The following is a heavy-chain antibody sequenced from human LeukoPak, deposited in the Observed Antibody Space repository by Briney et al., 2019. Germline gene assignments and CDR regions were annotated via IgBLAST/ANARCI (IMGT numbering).Heavy chain of an antibody. V-gene: IGHV3-30*02. CDR2: IRYDGSKE. CDR1: GFTFSSYG. CDR3: AKGGVGYCSSTTSCYETSFDY. D-gene: IGHD2-2*01. J-gene: IGHJ4*02. Sequence: GGSLRLSCAASGFTFSSYGMHWVRQAPGKGLEWVAGIRYDGSKEYYADSVKGRFTISRDNSKNTLYLQMNSLRAEDTAVYYCAKGGVGYCSSTTSCYETSFDYWGQGTLVTVSS.